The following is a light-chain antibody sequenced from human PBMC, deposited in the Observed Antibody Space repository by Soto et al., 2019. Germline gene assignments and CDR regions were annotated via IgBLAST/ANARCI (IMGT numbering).Light chain of an antibody. Sequence: DIVMPQSPASLSVSPGARATLSCRASQNINNTLAWYQHKPVPAPRVFIYGASARATGIPARFSGSGAGTQFTRSSRSLQSEEFGVYYCQQYYDWSPGTFGQGTKVE. CDR3: QQYYDWSPGT. CDR1: QNINNT. V-gene: IGKV3-15*01. CDR2: GAS. J-gene: IGKJ1*01.